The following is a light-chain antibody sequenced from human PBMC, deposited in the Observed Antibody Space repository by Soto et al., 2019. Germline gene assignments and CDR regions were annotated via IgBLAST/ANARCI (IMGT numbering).Light chain of an antibody. CDR3: QQYGDSPVT. J-gene: IGKJ1*01. CDR2: DAS. V-gene: IGKV3-20*01. CDR1: QSVNFC. Sequence: EIVLTQSPGSLSLSPGERATLSCRASQSVNFCLAWYQQKPGQAPRLLISDASSRATDVPDRFSGSGSGTDFSLTISRLEPEDFAVYYCQQYGDSPVTFGQGTKV.